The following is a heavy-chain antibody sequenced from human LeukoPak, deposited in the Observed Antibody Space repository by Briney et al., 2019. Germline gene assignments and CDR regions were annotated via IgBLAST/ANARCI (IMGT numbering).Heavy chain of an antibody. CDR3: ARGPYSGYTLRPLDY. Sequence: SETLSLTCTVSGGSISSGGYYWSWIRQPPGKGLEWIGYIYHSGSTYYNPSLKSRVTISLDTSKNQFSLKLTSVIAADTAVYYCARGPYSGYTLRPLDYWGQGTLVTVSS. CDR1: GGSISSGGYY. D-gene: IGHD5-12*01. CDR2: IYHSGST. J-gene: IGHJ4*02. V-gene: IGHV4-30-2*01.